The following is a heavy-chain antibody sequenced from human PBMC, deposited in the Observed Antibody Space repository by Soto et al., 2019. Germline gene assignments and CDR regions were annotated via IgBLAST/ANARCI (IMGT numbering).Heavy chain of an antibody. D-gene: IGHD6-13*01. CDR2: ISAYSGST. CDR1: GYTFTTYG. CDR3: ARDFTKSSSWPYYFDY. J-gene: IGHJ4*02. Sequence: QVQLVQSGAEVKKPRASVKVSCKASGYTFTTYGISWVRQAPGQGLEWMGWISAYSGSTKFAQKLQGRVTMTTDTSTTTAYMELRSLTSDDTAVYYCARDFTKSSSWPYYFDYWGQGTLVTVSS. V-gene: IGHV1-18*01.